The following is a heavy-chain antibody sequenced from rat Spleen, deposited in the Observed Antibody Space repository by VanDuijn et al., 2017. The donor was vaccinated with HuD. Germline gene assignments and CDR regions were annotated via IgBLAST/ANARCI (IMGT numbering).Heavy chain of an antibody. V-gene: IGHV5-25*01. D-gene: IGHD1-11*01. Sequence: EVQLVESGGGPVQPGRSLKLSCAASGFTFSDHAMAWVRQAPTKGLEWVASISTGGSSTYYRDSVKGRFTISRDNVKSTLYLQMDSLRSEDTATFYCARWRNFYWYFDFWGPGTMVTVSS. J-gene: IGHJ1*01. CDR1: GFTFSDHA. CDR2: ISTGGSST. CDR3: ARWRNFYWYFDF.